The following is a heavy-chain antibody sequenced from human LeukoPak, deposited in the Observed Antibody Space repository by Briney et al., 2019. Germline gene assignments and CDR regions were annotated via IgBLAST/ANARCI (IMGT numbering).Heavy chain of an antibody. CDR1: GGPISSYY. D-gene: IGHD3-22*01. J-gene: IGHJ3*02. CDR2: IYTSGST. CDR3: VRGRYDSSGYFALDI. Sequence: SETLSLTCTVSGGPISSYYWSWIRQPAGKGLEWIGRIYTSGSTDYNPSLKSRVTMSVDTSKNQFSLKLSSVTAADTAVYYCVRGRYDSSGYFALDIWGQGTMVTVSS. V-gene: IGHV4-4*07.